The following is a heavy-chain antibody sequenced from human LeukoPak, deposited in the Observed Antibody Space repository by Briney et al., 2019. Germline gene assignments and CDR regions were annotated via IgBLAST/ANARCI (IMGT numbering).Heavy chain of an antibody. Sequence: SQTLSLTCAISGDSVSSTGAAWNWNRQSRSRGLEWLGRTYYRSKWYNDSAVSVKSRITINPDTSKNQFSLQLNSVTPEDTAVYYCARKVTLGAFDIWGQGTMVVDSS. CDR2: TYYRSKWYN. CDR1: GDSVSSTGAA. V-gene: IGHV6-1*01. D-gene: IGHD7-27*01. CDR3: ARKVTLGAFDI. J-gene: IGHJ3*02.